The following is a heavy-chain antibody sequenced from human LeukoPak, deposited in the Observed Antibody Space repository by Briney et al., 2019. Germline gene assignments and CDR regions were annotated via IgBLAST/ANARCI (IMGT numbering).Heavy chain of an antibody. D-gene: IGHD4-23*01. CDR1: GFTFNKYT. CDR3: ARDGDTVLTRGYYYYMDV. V-gene: IGHV3-21*01. CDR2: ITSSSSYI. Sequence: GGSLRLSCAASGFTFNKYTMTWVRQAPGKGLEWVSSITSSSSYIYYADSVKGRFTISRDNAKKSLSLQMNSLRAEDTAVYYCARDGDTVLTRGYYYYMDVWGKGNTLTVSS. J-gene: IGHJ6*03.